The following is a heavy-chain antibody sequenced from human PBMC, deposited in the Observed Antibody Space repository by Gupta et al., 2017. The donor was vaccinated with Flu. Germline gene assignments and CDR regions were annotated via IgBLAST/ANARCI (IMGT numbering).Heavy chain of an antibody. Sequence: EVQLVESGGGLVQSGGSLRLSCAASGFTFTSYWISWVRQAPGKGLEWVANIKEDGSEKNYVDSVKGRFTISRDNARKSIYLQMNSLRVEDTALYYCARDYRLWPYYHYSGMDVGGQGTTVSVSS. CDR2: IKEDGSEK. D-gene: IGHD3-16*02. CDR1: GFTFTSYW. CDR3: ARDYRLWPYYHYSGMDV. J-gene: IGHJ6*02. V-gene: IGHV3-7*01.